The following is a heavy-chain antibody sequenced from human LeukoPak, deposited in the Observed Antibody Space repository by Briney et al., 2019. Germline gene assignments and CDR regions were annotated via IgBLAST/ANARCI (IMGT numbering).Heavy chain of an antibody. CDR1: GGTFSSYA. CDR2: IIPILGIA. Sequence: ASVKVSCKASGGTFSSYAISWVRQAPGQGLEWMGRIIPILGIANSAQKFQGRVTITADKSTSTAYMELSSLRSEDTAVYYCARVPSITMVRGVIITPNWFDPWGQGTLVTVSS. J-gene: IGHJ5*02. D-gene: IGHD3-10*01. V-gene: IGHV1-69*04. CDR3: ARVPSITMVRGVIITPNWFDP.